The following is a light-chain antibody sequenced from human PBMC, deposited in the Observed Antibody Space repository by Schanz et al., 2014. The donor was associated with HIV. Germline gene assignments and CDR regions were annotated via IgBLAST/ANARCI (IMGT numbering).Light chain of an antibody. J-gene: IGLJ2*01. CDR3: QSHDSSLSAVV. CDR2: DNN. CDR1: SSNIGAGYD. Sequence: QSVLTQPPSVSGAPGQKVTISCTGSSSNIGAGYDVHWYQQFPGTAPRLLIYDNNHRPSGVPDRFSGSKSGTSASLAITGLQTEDEADYYCQSHDSSLSAVVFGGGTKLTVL. V-gene: IGLV1-40*01.